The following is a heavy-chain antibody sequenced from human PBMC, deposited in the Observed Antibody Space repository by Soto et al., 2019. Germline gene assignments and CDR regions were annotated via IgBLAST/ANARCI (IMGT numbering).Heavy chain of an antibody. D-gene: IGHD3-3*01. CDR3: ARVDDFLGVAYFDN. Sequence: ASVKVSCKASGYTFTNYGISWVRQAPGQGLEWMGWISAYNGNTNYAQKLQGRVTMTTDTSTSTAYMELRSLRSDDTAVYYCARVDDFLGVAYFDNWGQGTLVTVSS. V-gene: IGHV1-18*04. CDR1: GYTFTNYG. J-gene: IGHJ4*02. CDR2: ISAYNGNT.